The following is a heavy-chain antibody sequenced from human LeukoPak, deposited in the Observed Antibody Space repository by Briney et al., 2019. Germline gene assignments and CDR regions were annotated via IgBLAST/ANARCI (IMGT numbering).Heavy chain of an antibody. J-gene: IGHJ4*02. V-gene: IGHV3-7*01. Sequence: GRSLRLSCAASGFTFSNYGMHWVRQAPGKGLEWVANIKQDGSEKYYVDSVKGRFTISRDNAKNSLYLQMNSLRAEDTAVYYCARGPTRANSTDYWGQGALVTVSS. D-gene: IGHD2/OR15-2a*01. CDR3: ARGPTRANSTDY. CDR1: GFTFSNYG. CDR2: IKQDGSEK.